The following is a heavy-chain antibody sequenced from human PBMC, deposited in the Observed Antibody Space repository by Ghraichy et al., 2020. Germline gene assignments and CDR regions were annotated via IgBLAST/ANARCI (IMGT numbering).Heavy chain of an antibody. CDR3: SRDSGDGYFFEY. CDR2: ISSSSTVI. CDR1: GITFSTYN. D-gene: IGHD2-21*01. J-gene: IGHJ4*02. Sequence: GSLRLSCEASGITFSTYNMNWVRQAPGKGLEWVSYISSSSTVIYYGDSVKGRFTISRDNAKNSLYLQMNSLRDEDTAVYYCSRDSGDGYFFEYWGQGTLVTVSS. V-gene: IGHV3-48*02.